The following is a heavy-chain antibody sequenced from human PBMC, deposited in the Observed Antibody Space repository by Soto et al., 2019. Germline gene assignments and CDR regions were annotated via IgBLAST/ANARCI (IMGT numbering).Heavy chain of an antibody. J-gene: IGHJ4*02. CDR2: IYSGGST. Sequence: QLQLQESGPGLVRPSETLSLTCTVSGDSISSSGHYWGWIRQPPGKGLEWIGSIYSGGSTYYNPSLKSRVTMSTDTSKTQLSLKVSSVTAADTAMYFCARAGQQLDYDTYFDYWGQGTLVTVSS. V-gene: IGHV4-39*01. CDR3: ARAGQQLDYDTYFDY. CDR1: GDSISSSGHY. D-gene: IGHD4-17*01.